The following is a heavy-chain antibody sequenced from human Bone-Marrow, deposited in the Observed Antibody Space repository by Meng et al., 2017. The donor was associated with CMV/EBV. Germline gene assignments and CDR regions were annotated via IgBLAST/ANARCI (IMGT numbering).Heavy chain of an antibody. Sequence: GGFLRLSCAASGFTFSSYSMNWVRQAPGKGLEWVSYISSSSSTIYYADSVKGRFTISRDNAKNSLYLQMNSLRAEDTAVYYCARELLRIAVARGLYYYYGMDVWGQGTTVTVSS. J-gene: IGHJ6*02. CDR2: ISSSSSTI. CDR1: GFTFSSYS. V-gene: IGHV3-48*04. CDR3: ARELLRIAVARGLYYYYGMDV. D-gene: IGHD6-19*01.